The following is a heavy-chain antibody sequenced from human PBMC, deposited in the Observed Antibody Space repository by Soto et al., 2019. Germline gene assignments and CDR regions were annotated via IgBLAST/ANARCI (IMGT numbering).Heavy chain of an antibody. Sequence: SVKVSCKASGGTFSSYAISWVRQAPGQGLEWMGGIIPIFGTANYAQKFQGRVTITADESTSTAYMELSSLRSEDTAVYYCAHSSSWYLDWFDPWGQGTLVTVSS. CDR3: AHSSSWYLDWFDP. CDR1: GGTFSSYA. D-gene: IGHD6-13*01. CDR2: IIPIFGTA. J-gene: IGHJ5*02. V-gene: IGHV1-69*13.